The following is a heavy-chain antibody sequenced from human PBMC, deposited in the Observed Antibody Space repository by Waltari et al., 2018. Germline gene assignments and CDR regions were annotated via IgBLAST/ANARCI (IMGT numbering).Heavy chain of an antibody. Sequence: EVQLVESGGGLVQPGGSLRLSCAASGFTFSSYWMSWVRQAPGKGLEWVANIKQDGSGKYYVDSVKGRFTISRDNAKNSLYLQMNSLRAEDTAVYYCARDGVVGAFDIWGQGTMVTVSS. CDR2: IKQDGSGK. V-gene: IGHV3-7*01. J-gene: IGHJ3*02. D-gene: IGHD1-26*01. CDR1: GFTFSSYW. CDR3: ARDGVVGAFDI.